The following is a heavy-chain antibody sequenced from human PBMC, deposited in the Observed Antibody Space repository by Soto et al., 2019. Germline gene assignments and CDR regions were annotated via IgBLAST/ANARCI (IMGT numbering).Heavy chain of an antibody. CDR3: ARDSLEYSGYDYNAFDI. Sequence: GGSLRLSCAAAGLTFSDYYMSWIRQAPGKGLEWVSYISSSGSTIYYADSVKGRFTISRDNAKNSLYLQMNSLRAEDTAVYYCARDSLEYSGYDYNAFDIWGQGTMVTVSS. D-gene: IGHD5-12*01. J-gene: IGHJ3*02. CDR2: ISSSGSTI. CDR1: GLTFSDYY. V-gene: IGHV3-11*01.